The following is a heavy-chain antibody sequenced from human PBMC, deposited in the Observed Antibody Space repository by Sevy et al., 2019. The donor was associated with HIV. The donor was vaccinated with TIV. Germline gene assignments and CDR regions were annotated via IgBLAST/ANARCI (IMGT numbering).Heavy chain of an antibody. CDR1: GGSFSGYY. V-gene: IGHV4-34*01. J-gene: IGHJ6*02. Sequence: SETLSLTCAVYGGSFSGYYWSWIRQPPGKGLEWIGEINHSGSINYNPSLKSRVTISVDTSKNQFSLKLSSVTAADRAVYYCATHSVDYDILTGYPRIDYYGMDVWGQGTTVTVSS. CDR3: ATHSVDYDILTGYPRIDYYGMDV. D-gene: IGHD3-9*01. CDR2: INHSGSI.